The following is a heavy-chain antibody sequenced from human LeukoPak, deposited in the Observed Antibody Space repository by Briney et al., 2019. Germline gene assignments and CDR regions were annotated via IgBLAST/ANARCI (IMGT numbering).Heavy chain of an antibody. CDR1: GYTFTTYA. CDR2: INPNSGGT. D-gene: IGHD3/OR15-3a*01. Sequence: ASVKVSCKASGYTFTTYAMNWVRQAPGQGLEWMGWINPNSGGTNYAQKFQGRVTMTRDTSISTAYMELSRLRSDDTAVYYCARDPLRATGLGVFDYWGQGTLVTVSS. J-gene: IGHJ4*02. CDR3: ARDPLRATGLGVFDY. V-gene: IGHV1-2*02.